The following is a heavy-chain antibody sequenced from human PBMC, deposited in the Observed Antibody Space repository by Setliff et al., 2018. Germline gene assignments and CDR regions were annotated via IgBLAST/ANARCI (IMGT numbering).Heavy chain of an antibody. CDR3: AREPYDYIWGSYRSPYFDH. J-gene: IGHJ4*02. D-gene: IGHD3-16*02. Sequence: ASVKVSCKASGYTFVGYYLHWVRQAPGQGLEWMGWINPKTGGTNYAQKFQGRVTMTRDASINTVFMHLSSLKSDDMAVYYCAREPYDYIWGSYRSPYFDHWGQGALVTVSS. CDR2: INPKTGGT. V-gene: IGHV1-2*02. CDR1: GYTFVGYY.